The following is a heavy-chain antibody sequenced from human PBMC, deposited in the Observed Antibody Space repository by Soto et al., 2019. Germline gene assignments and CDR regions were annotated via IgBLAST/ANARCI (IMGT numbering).Heavy chain of an antibody. CDR1: SGSFSGYY. CDR2: ISQSGNT. J-gene: IGHJ4*02. D-gene: IGHD6-6*01. V-gene: IGHV4-34*01. Sequence: SETLSLTCSIYSGSFSGYYWSWIRQPPGKGLEWIGEISQSGNTNYSPSLKSRVSISIDTSKKQFSLNLASVSAADTAVYYSARAPKVSGSSQKCPDFRGQGTLGTVSS. CDR3: ARAPKVSGSSQKCPDF.